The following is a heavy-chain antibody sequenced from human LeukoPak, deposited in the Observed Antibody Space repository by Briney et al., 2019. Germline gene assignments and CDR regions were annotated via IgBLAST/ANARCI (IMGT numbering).Heavy chain of an antibody. CDR1: GGSISRSDYY. J-gene: IGHJ4*02. Sequence: SETLSLTCSVSGGSISRSDYYWSWIRQPPGKGLEWIGYIYYSGSTNYNPSLKSRVTISVDTSKNQFSLKLSSVTAADTAVYYCARIAKGYSGSWCFDYWGQGILVTVSS. D-gene: IGHD6-13*01. V-gene: IGHV4-61*08. CDR2: IYYSGST. CDR3: ARIAKGYSGSWCFDY.